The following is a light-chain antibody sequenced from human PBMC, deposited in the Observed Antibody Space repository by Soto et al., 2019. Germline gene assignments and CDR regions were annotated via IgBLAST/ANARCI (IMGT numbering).Light chain of an antibody. Sequence: VLTQPPSVSVAPGQTARITCGGNNIESKSVHWYQQRPGQAPVLVIYVDSDRPSGIPDRFSASTSGNTAALTISRVEAGDEADYYCQVWDTISDHYVFGSGTKVTVL. CDR3: QVWDTISDHYV. CDR2: VDS. J-gene: IGLJ1*01. CDR1: NIESKS. V-gene: IGLV3-21*02.